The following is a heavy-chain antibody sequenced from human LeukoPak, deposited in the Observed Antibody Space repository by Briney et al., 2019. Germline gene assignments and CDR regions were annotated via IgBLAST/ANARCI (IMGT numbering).Heavy chain of an antibody. CDR3: ARAPAYYDFWSIDY. D-gene: IGHD3-3*01. Sequence: GGSLRLSCAASGFTFSSYSMNWIRQAPGKGLEWVSSISSGSSYIYYADSVKGRFTISRDNAKNSLYLQMNSLRAEDTAVYYCARAPAYYDFWSIDYWGQGTLVTVSS. V-gene: IGHV3-21*01. J-gene: IGHJ4*02. CDR1: GFTFSSYS. CDR2: ISSGSSYI.